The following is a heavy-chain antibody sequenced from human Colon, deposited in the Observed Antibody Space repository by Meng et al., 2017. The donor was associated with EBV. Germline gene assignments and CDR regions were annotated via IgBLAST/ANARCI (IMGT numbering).Heavy chain of an antibody. CDR2: INHSGST. J-gene: IGHJ5*02. V-gene: IGHV4-34*01. CDR3: ARASYGSGSPLGESWFDP. Sequence: QLPQCGAGLLKPSETLSLTCAVYGGSFSGYFWNWIRQPPGKGLEWIREINHSGSTNYNPSLKCRVTISVDTSKNQFSLKLSSVTAADTAVYYCARASYGSGSPLGESWFDPWGQGTLVTVSS. CDR1: GGSFSGYF. D-gene: IGHD3-10*01.